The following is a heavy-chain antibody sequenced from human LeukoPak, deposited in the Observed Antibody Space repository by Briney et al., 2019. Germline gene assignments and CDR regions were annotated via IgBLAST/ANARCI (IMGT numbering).Heavy chain of an antibody. J-gene: IGHJ1*01. CDR3: ARAPSEIGGYYPEYFRH. V-gene: IGHV3-74*01. Sequence: GGSLRLSCAASGFTFSSYSMHWVRQAPGKGLVWVSRIKSDGSTNYADSVKGRFTISRDNAKNTVSLQMNSLRAEDTGVYYCARAPSEIGGYYPEYFRHWGQGTLVTVSS. CDR1: GFTFSSYS. CDR2: IKSDGST. D-gene: IGHD3-22*01.